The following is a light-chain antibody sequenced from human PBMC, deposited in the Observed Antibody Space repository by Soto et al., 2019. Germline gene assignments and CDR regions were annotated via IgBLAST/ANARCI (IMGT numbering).Light chain of an antibody. J-gene: IGKJ2*01. CDR2: AAS. CDR1: QTISNY. CDR3: QQSYRTPYT. Sequence: DIQMTQSPSSLSASVGDRVTITCRASQTISNYLNWYQQKPRKAPRLLIYAASTLQSGVPSRFSGSGSGTDVTLTINNLQPEDFATYYCQQSYRTPYTFGQGTNLEIK. V-gene: IGKV1-39*01.